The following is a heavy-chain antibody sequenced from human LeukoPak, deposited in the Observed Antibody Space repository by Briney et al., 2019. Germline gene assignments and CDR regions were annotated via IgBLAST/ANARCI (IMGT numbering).Heavy chain of an antibody. D-gene: IGHD2-15*01. Sequence: GRSLRLSCAASGFTFSSYAMHWVRQAPGKGLEWVAVISYDGTNKYYADSVKGRFTISRENSKNTLYLQMNSLRADDTAAYYCARGIVVVVADTSNWFDPWGQGTLVTVSS. J-gene: IGHJ5*02. CDR1: GFTFSSYA. V-gene: IGHV3-30*04. CDR3: ARGIVVVVADTSNWFDP. CDR2: ISYDGTNK.